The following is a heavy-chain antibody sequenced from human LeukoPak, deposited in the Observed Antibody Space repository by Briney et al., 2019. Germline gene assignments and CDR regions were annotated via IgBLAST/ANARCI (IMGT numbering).Heavy chain of an antibody. CDR2: IIPIFGTA. CDR1: GNSVSNYA. Sequence: SVKVSCKASGNSVSNYAVSWVRQAPGQGFEWMGGIIPIFGTADYAQKFQGRVTITADQSTSTTYMALSSLKSEDTATYYYTTRACHAGGCSSSFYYYYGLHFWGQGTTVSVSS. D-gene: IGHD3-16*01. V-gene: IGHV1-69*01. J-gene: IGHJ6*02. CDR3: TTRACHAGGCSSSFYYYYGLHF.